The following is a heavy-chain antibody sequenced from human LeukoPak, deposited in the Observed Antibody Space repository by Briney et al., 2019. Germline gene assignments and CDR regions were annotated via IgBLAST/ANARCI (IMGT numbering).Heavy chain of an antibody. J-gene: IGHJ4*02. D-gene: IGHD6-13*01. Sequence: PGGSLRLSCAASGFTFSDYYMSWIRQAPGKGLEWVSYISSSSSYTNYADSVKGRFTISRDNAKNSLYLQMNSLRAEDTAVYYCARQQLSQLYYFDNWGQGTLVTVSS. CDR1: GFTFSDYY. V-gene: IGHV3-11*03. CDR2: ISSSSSYT. CDR3: ARQQLSQLYYFDN.